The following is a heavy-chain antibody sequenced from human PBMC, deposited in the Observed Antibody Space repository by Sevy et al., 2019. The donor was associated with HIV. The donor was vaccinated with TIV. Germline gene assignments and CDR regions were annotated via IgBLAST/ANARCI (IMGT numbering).Heavy chain of an antibody. Sequence: GGSLRLSCAASGFTFSAYWMNWVRQAPGKGLEWVANIKSDGSDKHYVHPVEGGFTISRDNAKNSLYLQMNSLRVEDTAVYYCAQETVGRFDSWGQGTLVTVSS. D-gene: IGHD3-16*01. CDR2: IKSDGSDK. CDR3: AQETVGRFDS. V-gene: IGHV3-7*01. CDR1: GFTFSAYW. J-gene: IGHJ4*02.